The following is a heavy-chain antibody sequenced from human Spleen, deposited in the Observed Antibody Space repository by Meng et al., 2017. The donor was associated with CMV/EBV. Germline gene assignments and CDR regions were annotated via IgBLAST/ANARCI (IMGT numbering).Heavy chain of an antibody. CDR1: GFSFNIYA. J-gene: IGHJ4*02. CDR2: ISYDGSNK. V-gene: IGHV3-30*04. Sequence: SGFSFNIYAMHWVRQATGKGLGWVAVISYDGSNKYYADSVKGRFTLSRDNSKNTLYLQMNSLSAEDTAVYYCARDRGGYYSRYYFDYWGQGTLVTVSS. CDR3: ARDRGGYYSRYYFDY. D-gene: IGHD3-22*01.